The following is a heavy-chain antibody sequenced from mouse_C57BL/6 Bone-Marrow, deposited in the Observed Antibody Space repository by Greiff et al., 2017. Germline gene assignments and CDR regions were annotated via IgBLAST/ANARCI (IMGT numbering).Heavy chain of an antibody. J-gene: IGHJ4*01. CDR1: GYTFTNYW. V-gene: IGHV1-63*01. Sequence: QVQLKESGAELVRPGTSVKMSCKASGYTFTNYWIGWAKQRPGHGLEWIGDLYPGGGYTNYNEKFKGKATLTADKSSSTAYMQFSSLTSEDSAIYYCARSSYGSSYDYAMDYWGQGTSVTVSS. CDR3: ARSSYGSSYDYAMDY. CDR2: LYPGGGYT. D-gene: IGHD1-1*01.